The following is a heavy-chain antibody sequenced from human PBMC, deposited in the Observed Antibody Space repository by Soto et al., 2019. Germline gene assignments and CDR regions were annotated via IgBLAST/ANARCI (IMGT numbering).Heavy chain of an antibody. D-gene: IGHD3-22*01. CDR1: GFTVISNY. Sequence: PGGSLRLSCAASGFTVISNYMSWVRQAPGKGLEWVSVIYSGGSTYYADSVKGRFTISRDNSKNTLYLQMNSLRAEDTAVYYCAREIDNWFDPWGQGTLVTVSS. CDR3: AREIDNWFDP. CDR2: IYSGGST. V-gene: IGHV3-53*01. J-gene: IGHJ5*02.